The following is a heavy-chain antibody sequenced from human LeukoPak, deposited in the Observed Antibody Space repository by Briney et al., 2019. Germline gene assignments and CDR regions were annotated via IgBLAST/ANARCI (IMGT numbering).Heavy chain of an antibody. CDR1: GSTFSNAW. CDR3: TTDQMAYDDFWSGYWTNYYYYGMDV. J-gene: IGHJ6*02. V-gene: IGHV3-15*01. Sequence: GGSLRLSCAASGSTFSNAWMSWVRQAPGKGLEWVGRIKSKTDGGTTDYAAPVKGRFTISRDDSKNTLYLQMNSLKTEDTAVYYCTTDQMAYDDFWSGYWTNYYYYGMDVWGQGTTVTVSS. CDR2: IKSKTDGGTT. D-gene: IGHD3-3*01.